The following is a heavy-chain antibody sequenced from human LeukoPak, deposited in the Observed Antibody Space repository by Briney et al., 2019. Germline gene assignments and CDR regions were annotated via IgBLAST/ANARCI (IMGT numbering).Heavy chain of an antibody. V-gene: IGHV1-46*01. CDR2: INPSGGST. D-gene: IGHD6-13*01. CDR3: AKAGLGYSSSWDYYYYMDV. CDR1: GYTFTSYY. J-gene: IGHJ6*03. Sequence: ASVKVSCKASGYTFTSYYMHWARQAPGQGLEWMGIINPSGGSTSYAQKFQGRVTMTRDTSTSTVYMELSRLRSDDTAMYYCAKAGLGYSSSWDYYYYMDVWGKGTTVTVSS.